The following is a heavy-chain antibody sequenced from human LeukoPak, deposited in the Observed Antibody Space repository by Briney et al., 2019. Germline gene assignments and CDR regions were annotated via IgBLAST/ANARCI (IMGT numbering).Heavy chain of an antibody. D-gene: IGHD3-16*01. CDR2: VTSSGNTL. Sequence: GGSLRLSCAASGFTFSDCYMSWLRQAPGKELEWVSYVTSSGNTLEYADSVKGRFIISRDSDKNSLLLQMSSLRADDTAVYYCARARRGGPFDYWGQGTLVTVSS. V-gene: IGHV3-11*01. CDR3: ARARRGGPFDY. CDR1: GFTFSDCY. J-gene: IGHJ4*02.